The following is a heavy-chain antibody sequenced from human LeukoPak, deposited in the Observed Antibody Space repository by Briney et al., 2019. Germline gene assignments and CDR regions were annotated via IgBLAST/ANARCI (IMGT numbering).Heavy chain of an antibody. J-gene: IGHJ4*02. CDR2: ISSSSSTI. CDR3: ARENFRGSYGFDY. D-gene: IGHD3-16*01. CDR1: GFTFSSFA. V-gene: IGHV3-48*02. Sequence: GGSLRLSCSASGFTFSSFALSWVRQAPGKGLEWVSYISSSSSTIYYADSVKGRFTISRDNAKNSLYLQMNSLRDEDTAVYYCARENFRGSYGFDYWGQGILVTVSS.